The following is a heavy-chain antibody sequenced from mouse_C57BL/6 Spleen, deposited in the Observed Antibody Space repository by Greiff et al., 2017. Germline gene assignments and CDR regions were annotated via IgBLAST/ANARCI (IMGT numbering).Heavy chain of an antibody. J-gene: IGHJ3*01. D-gene: IGHD2-4*01. CDR2: ISSGSSTI. V-gene: IGHV5-17*01. Sequence: EVQGVESGGGLVKPGGSLKLSCAASGFTFSDYGMHWVRQAPEQGLEWVAYISSGSSTINYADTVAGLSTISRYNAKNTLFLQMTSLRSEYTAVYYGARDFCYDYPWFAYWGQGTLVTVSA. CDR1: GFTFSDYG. CDR3: ARDFCYDYPWFAY.